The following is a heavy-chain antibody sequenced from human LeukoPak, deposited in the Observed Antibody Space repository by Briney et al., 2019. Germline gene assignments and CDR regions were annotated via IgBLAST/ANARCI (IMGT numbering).Heavy chain of an antibody. CDR3: AREEAVAGFYYFDY. D-gene: IGHD6-19*01. J-gene: IGHJ4*02. Sequence: PSQTLSLTCTVSGGSISSGGYYWSWIRQPPGKGLEWIGYIYYSGSTYYNPSLKSRVTISVDTSKNQFSLKLSSVTAADTAVYYCAREEAVAGFYYFDYWGQGTLVTVSS. V-gene: IGHV4-30-4*01. CDR2: IYYSGST. CDR1: GGSISSGGYY.